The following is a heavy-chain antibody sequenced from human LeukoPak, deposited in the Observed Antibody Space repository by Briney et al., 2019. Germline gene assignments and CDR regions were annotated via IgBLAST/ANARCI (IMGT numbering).Heavy chain of an antibody. CDR3: ARGPNPYAFWSGSYTRGVYGLDV. V-gene: IGHV1-2*02. CDR2: INPNSGGT. CDR1: GYTFTGYY. D-gene: IGHD3-3*01. J-gene: IGHJ6*02. Sequence: ASVKVSCKASGYTFTGYYMHWVRQAPGQGLEWMGWINPNSGGTNYAQKFQGRVTMTRDTSISTAYMELSRLRSDDTAVYYCARGPNPYAFWSGSYTRGVYGLDVWGQGTTVTVSS.